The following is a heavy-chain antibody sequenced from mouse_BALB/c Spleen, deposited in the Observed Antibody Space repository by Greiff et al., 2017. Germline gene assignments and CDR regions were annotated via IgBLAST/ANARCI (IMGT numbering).Heavy chain of an antibody. CDR3: ASNNYYGSSLYYFDY. D-gene: IGHD1-1*01. V-gene: IGHV14-1*02. J-gene: IGHJ2*01. Sequence: EVQLQESGAELVRPGALVKLSCKAFGFNIKDYYMHWVKQRPEQGLEWIGWIDPENGNTIYDPKFQGKASITADTSSNTAYLQLSSLTSEDTAVYYCASNNYYGSSLYYFDYWGQGTTLTVSS. CDR2: IDPENGNT. CDR1: GFNIKDYY.